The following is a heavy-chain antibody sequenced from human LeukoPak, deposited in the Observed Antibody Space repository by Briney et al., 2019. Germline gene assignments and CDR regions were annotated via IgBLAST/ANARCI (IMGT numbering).Heavy chain of an antibody. J-gene: IGHJ5*02. CDR1: GDSISSGSYY. D-gene: IGHD2-2*01. CDR3: ARDGAYCSSTSCYNWFDP. CDR2: IYSSGST. V-gene: IGHV4-61*02. Sequence: SETPSLTCTVYGDSISSGSYYWSWIRQPAGKGLEWIGRIYSSGSTNYNPSLKSRVTISVDTSKTQFSLTLSSVTAADTAVYYCARDGAYCSSTSCYNWFDPWGQGTLVTVSS.